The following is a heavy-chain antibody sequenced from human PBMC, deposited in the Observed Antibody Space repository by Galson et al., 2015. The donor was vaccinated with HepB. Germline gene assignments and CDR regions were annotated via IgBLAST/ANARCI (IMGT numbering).Heavy chain of an antibody. CDR1: GFTFSSYG. V-gene: IGHV3-30*18. Sequence: LRLSCAASGFTFSSYGMHWVRQAPGKGLEWVAVISYDGSNKYYADSVKGRFTISRDNSKNTLYLQMNSLRAEDTAVYYCAKDLEVRGTLECWGQGTLVTVSS. D-gene: IGHD1-1*01. CDR2: ISYDGSNK. J-gene: IGHJ4*02. CDR3: AKDLEVRGTLEC.